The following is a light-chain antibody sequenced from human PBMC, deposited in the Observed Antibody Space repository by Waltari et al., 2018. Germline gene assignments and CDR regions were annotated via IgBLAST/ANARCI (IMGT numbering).Light chain of an antibody. V-gene: IGLV4-69*01. CDR2: VNSDGSH. Sequence: QLVLTQSPSASASLGASVKRTCTLSSGHTSNVIAWLQQQPGKGPRFLLKVNSDGSHSKGDEIPVRFAGSSSGAERYLSIASRQSEDDADYYCQTGGHGTWVFGGGTKVTVL. J-gene: IGLJ3*02. CDR3: QTGGHGTWV. CDR1: SGHTSNV.